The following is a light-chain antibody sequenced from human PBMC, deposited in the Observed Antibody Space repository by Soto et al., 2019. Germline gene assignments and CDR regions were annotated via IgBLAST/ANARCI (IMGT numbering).Light chain of an antibody. CDR1: SSDVGNYNY. V-gene: IGLV2-14*01. Sequence: QSVLTQPRSVSGSPGQSVTISCTGTSSDVGNYNYVSWYQQYPGRVPKLLIYMVSNRPSGVSNRFSGSKSGNTASLTISGLQAEDEADYFCTSPTPGSLYVFGTGTKLTVL. CDR3: TSPTPGSLYV. J-gene: IGLJ1*01. CDR2: MVS.